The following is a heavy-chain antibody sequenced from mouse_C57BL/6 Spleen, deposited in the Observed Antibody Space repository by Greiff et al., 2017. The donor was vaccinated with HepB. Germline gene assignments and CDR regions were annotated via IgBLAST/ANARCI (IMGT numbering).Heavy chain of an antibody. CDR2: ISDGGSYT. Sequence: DVMLVESGGGLVKPGGSLKLSCAASGFTFSSYAMSWVRQTPEKRLEWVATISDGGSYTYYPDNVKGRFTISRDNAKNNLYLQMSHLKSEDTAMYYCARGYSNYAFAYWGQGTLVTVSA. CDR3: ARGYSNYAFAY. V-gene: IGHV5-4*03. D-gene: IGHD2-5*01. J-gene: IGHJ3*01. CDR1: GFTFSSYA.